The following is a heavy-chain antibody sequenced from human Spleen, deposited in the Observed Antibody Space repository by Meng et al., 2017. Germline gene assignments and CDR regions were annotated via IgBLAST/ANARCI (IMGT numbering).Heavy chain of an antibody. Sequence: ASVKVSCKPSGYNFPDYYIHWVRRAPGQGLEWMGWMNPNSGNTGYAQNFQGRVTITRNTSISTAYMELSSLRSEDTAVYYCARGSGYVSEEYFQHWGQGTLVTVSS. J-gene: IGHJ1*01. CDR1: GYNFPDYY. V-gene: IGHV1-8*03. D-gene: IGHD5-12*01. CDR2: MNPNSGNT. CDR3: ARGSGYVSEEYFQH.